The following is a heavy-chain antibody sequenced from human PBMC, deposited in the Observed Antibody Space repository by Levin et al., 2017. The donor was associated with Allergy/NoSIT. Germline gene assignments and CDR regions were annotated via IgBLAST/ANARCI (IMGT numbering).Heavy chain of an antibody. Sequence: LSLTCAASGFTFSSYGMHWVRQAPGKGLEWVAVISYDGSNKYYADSVKGRFTISRDNSKNTLYLQMNSLRAEDTAVYYCAKDERGSWSYFDYWGQGTLVTVSS. CDR1: GFTFSSYG. CDR2: ISYDGSNK. D-gene: IGHD6-13*01. J-gene: IGHJ4*02. CDR3: AKDERGSWSYFDY. V-gene: IGHV3-30*18.